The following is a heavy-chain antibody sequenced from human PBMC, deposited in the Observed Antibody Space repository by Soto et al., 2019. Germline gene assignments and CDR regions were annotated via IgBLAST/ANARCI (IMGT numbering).Heavy chain of an antibody. CDR1: GVSVTNSNYY. Sequence: SETLSLTCTVSGVSVTNSNYYWSWIRQSPGKGLEWIGYVYYTGATNYKSSLKSRVTISVDTSKNQFSLQLNSVIAADTAVYSCARGRQRPSAAYKGHGYYGMDVWGQGTTVTVSS. D-gene: IGHD2-2*01. CDR2: VYYTGAT. V-gene: IGHV4-61*01. J-gene: IGHJ6*02. CDR3: ARGRQRPSAAYKGHGYYGMDV.